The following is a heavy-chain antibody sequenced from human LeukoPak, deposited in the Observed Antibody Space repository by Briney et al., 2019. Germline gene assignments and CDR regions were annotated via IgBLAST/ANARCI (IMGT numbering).Heavy chain of an antibody. J-gene: IGHJ4*02. CDR1: GYTFTNLD. CDR2: MSPNSGDT. V-gene: IGHV1-8*01. Sequence: GASVKVSCKTSGYTFTNLDINWLRQAPGQGLEWMGWMSPNSGDTGYAQKFQGSVSMTRDIFKSTAYMELSSLRSEDTAIYYCASNPPNTGDFYYWGLGTLVTVSS. D-gene: IGHD1-1*01. CDR3: ASNPPNTGDFYY.